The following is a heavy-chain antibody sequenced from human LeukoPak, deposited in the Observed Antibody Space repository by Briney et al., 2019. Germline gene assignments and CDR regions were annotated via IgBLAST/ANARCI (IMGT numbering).Heavy chain of an antibody. CDR1: CVHINYYY. CDR2: IHSSGSP. V-gene: IGHV4-59*01. D-gene: IGHD2-21*02. CDR3: GRETEGAFDI. J-gene: IGHJ3*02. Sequence: SETLSLTRTGFCVHINYYYWSWIRQAPRKGLELVGFIHSSGSPNYNPSLTGLVSISVDTSKNHFSRKLSSVTAADTAVYYCGRETEGAFDIWGQGTMVTVSA.